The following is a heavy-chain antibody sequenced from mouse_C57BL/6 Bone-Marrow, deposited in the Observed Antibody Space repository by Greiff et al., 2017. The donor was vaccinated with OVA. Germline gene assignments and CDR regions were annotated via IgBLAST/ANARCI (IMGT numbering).Heavy chain of an antibody. Sequence: EVQLQQSGPELVKPGASVKMSCKASGYTFTDYNMHWVKQSHGKSLEWIGYINPNNGGTSYNQKFKGKATLTVDKSSSTAYMELRSLTSEDSAVYYCARGTYGYAGANWGQGALGPVSA. V-gene: IGHV1-22*01. CDR3: ARGTYGYAGAN. CDR2: INPNNGGT. CDR1: GYTFTDYN. D-gene: IGHD2-2*01. J-gene: IGHJ3*01.